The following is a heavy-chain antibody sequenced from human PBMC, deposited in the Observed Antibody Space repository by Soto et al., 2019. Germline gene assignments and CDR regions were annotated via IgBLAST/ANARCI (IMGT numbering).Heavy chain of an antibody. CDR1: GYSFTSYW. V-gene: IGHV5-10-1*01. CDR3: AWTPSGYSYGEDGMDV. CDR2: IDPSDAYT. D-gene: IGHD5-18*01. J-gene: IGHJ6*02. Sequence: PGESLKISCKGSGYSFTSYWISWVRQMPGKGLEWMGRIDPSDAYTDYSPSSQGHVTISAYKSISTAYLQWSSLKASDTAMYYCAWTPSGYSYGEDGMDVWGQGTTVTVS.